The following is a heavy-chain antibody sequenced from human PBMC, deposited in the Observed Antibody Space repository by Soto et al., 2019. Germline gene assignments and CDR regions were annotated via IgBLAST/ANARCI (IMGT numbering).Heavy chain of an antibody. D-gene: IGHD3-10*01. CDR2: INHSGST. V-gene: IGHV4-34*01. CDR3: ARGSRGWFDP. Sequence: SETLSLTCAVYGGYFSGYYWSWIRQPPGKGLEWIGEINHSGSTNYNPSLKSRVTISVDTSKNQFSLKLSSVTAADTAVYYCARGSRGWFDPWGQGTLVTVSS. CDR1: GGYFSGYY. J-gene: IGHJ5*02.